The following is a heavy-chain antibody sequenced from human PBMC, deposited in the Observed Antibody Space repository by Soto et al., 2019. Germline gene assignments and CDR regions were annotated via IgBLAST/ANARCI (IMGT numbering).Heavy chain of an antibody. CDR1: GYTFTSYD. D-gene: IGHD3-3*01. V-gene: IGHV1-2*04. CDR2: INPNSGGT. J-gene: IGHJ6*02. Sequence: GASVKVSCKASGYTFTSYDINWVRQATGQGLEWMGWINPNSGGTNYAQKFQGWVTMTRDTSISTAYMELSRLRSDDTAVYYCARSRLTTIFGPPMVVWGQGTTVTVSS. CDR3: ARSRLTTIFGPPMVV.